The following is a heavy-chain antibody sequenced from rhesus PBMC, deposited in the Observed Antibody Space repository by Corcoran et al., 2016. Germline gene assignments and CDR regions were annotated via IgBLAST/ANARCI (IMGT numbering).Heavy chain of an antibody. V-gene: IGHV4-80*01. CDR3: GMSSGNYYFNN. D-gene: IGHD6-31*01. CDR2: ISGSGIT. CDR1: GASISPTCR. Sequence: QVQLQGSGPGLVTPSEPLSLTCAVSGASISPTCRYWIRQSPGKGLEWIGEISGSGITKYNPDLKSRVTFSKDASKNQVSLNLRSVTAADTAVDYCGMSSGNYYFNNWGQGVLVTVSS. J-gene: IGHJ4*01.